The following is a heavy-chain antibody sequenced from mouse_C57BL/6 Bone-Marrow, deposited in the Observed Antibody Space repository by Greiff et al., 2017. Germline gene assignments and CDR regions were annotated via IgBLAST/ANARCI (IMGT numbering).Heavy chain of an antibody. Sequence: PIQGLEWIGNIDPSDSETHYNQKFKDKATLTVDKSSSTAYMQLSSLTSEDSAVYYCARGGSSGYLDYFDYWGQGTTLTVSS. CDR2: IDPSDSET. D-gene: IGHD3-2*02. V-gene: IGHV1-52*01. J-gene: IGHJ2*01. CDR3: ARGGSSGYLDYFDY.